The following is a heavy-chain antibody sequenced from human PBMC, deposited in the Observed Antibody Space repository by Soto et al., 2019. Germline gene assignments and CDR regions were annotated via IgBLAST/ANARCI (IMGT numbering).Heavy chain of an antibody. V-gene: IGHV3-13*04. D-gene: IGHD6-13*01. CDR3: ARADGSSWPPDY. J-gene: IGHJ4*02. Sequence: PGGSLRLSCAASGFTFSSYDMHWVRQATGKGLEWVSAIGTAGDTYYPGSVKGRFTISRENAKNSLYLQMNSLRAGDTAVYYCARADGSSWPPDYWGQGTLVTVS. CDR1: GFTFSSYD. CDR2: IGTAGDT.